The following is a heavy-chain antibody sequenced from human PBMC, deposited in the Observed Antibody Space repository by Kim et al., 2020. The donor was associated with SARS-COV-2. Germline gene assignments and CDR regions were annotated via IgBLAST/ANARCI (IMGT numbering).Heavy chain of an antibody. J-gene: IGHJ6*02. CDR3: GRDGIDYDILTGYYKGRYYYYCLDV. Sequence: GGSLRLSCAASGFTFSSYSMNWVRQAPGKGLEWVSFISSSSSYIYYADSVKGRFTISRDNAKNSLYLQMNSLRAEDTAVYYCGRDGIDYDILTGYYKGRYYYYCLDVWRQRTTVSLSS. CDR2: ISSSSSYI. D-gene: IGHD3-9*01. V-gene: IGHV3-21*01. CDR1: GFTFSSYS.